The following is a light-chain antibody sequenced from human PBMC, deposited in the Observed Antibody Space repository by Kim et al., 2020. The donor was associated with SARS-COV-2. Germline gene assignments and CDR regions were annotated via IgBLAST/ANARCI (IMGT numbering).Light chain of an antibody. CDR1: SLSHTT. V-gene: IGLV3-19*01. CDR3: HSRSSTPKEYV. J-gene: IGLJ1*01. Sequence: ALGQTVRITGRRPSLSHTTASWYQQTPGQAPLLFFCDEHPRPAGIPDRFSGSSSGNTASLTITGAQAEDEADYYCHSRSSTPKEYVFGVGTRVTVL. CDR2: DEH.